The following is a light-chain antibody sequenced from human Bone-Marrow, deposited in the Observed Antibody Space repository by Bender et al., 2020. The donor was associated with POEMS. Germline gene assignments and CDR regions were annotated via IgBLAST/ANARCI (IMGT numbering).Light chain of an antibody. CDR1: SSDVGGYDF. Sequence: QSALTQPRSVSGSPGQSVAISCTGTSSDVGGYDFVSWYQQHPGKAPKLMIYDVSERPSGVPDRFSGSKSGSSASLAISGLQSEDAADYYCSTWDDRLNAWLFGGGTKLTVL. CDR2: DVS. V-gene: IGLV2-11*01. CDR3: STWDDRLNAWL. J-gene: IGLJ3*02.